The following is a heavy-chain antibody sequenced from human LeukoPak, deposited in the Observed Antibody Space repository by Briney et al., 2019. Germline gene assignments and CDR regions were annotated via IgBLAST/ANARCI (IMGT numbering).Heavy chain of an antibody. J-gene: IGHJ5*02. D-gene: IGHD3-10*01. V-gene: IGHV1-69*05. CDR1: GGTFSSYA. CDR2: IIPIFGTA. CDR3: ARGTVTDNWFDP. Sequence: SVKVSFKASGGTFSSYAINWVRQAPGQGLGWMGGIIPIFGTANYAQKFQGRVTITTDESTSTAYLELSSLRSEDTAVYYCARGTVTDNWFDPWGQGTLVTVSS.